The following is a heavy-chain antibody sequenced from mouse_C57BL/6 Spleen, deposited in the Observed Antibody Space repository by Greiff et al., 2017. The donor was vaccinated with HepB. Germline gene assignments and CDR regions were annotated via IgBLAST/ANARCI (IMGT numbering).Heavy chain of an antibody. D-gene: IGHD2-5*01. CDR1: GYAFSSSW. Sequence: QVQLKESGPELVKPGASVKISCKASGYAFSSSWMNWVKQRPGKGLEWIGRIYPGDGDTNYNGKFKGKATLTADKSSSTAYMQLSSLTSEDSAVYFCARSSNYDPYYAMDYWGQGTSVTVSS. V-gene: IGHV1-82*01. CDR2: IYPGDGDT. CDR3: ARSSNYDPYYAMDY. J-gene: IGHJ4*01.